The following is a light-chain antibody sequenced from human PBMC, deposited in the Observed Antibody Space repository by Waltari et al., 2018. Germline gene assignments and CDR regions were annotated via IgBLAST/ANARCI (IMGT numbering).Light chain of an antibody. CDR2: DAS. V-gene: IGKV1-33*01. Sequence: DIQMTQSPSSLSASVGERVTITCQASQDIPNYLSWDQQKPGKAPKLLIYDASNLEVGVPSRFSGSGSGTDFTFTISSLQPEDIATYYCQHYDSLPFSFGGGTKVEIK. J-gene: IGKJ4*01. CDR3: QHYDSLPFS. CDR1: QDIPNY.